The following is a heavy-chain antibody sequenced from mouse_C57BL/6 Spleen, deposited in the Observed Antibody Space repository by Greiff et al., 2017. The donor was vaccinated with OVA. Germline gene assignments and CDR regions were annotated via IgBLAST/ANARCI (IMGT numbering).Heavy chain of an antibody. J-gene: IGHJ3*01. Sequence: VKLLESGAELVRPGASVTLSCKASGYTFTDYEMHWVKQTPVHGLEWIGAIDPETGGTAYNQKFKGKAILTADKSSSTAYMELRSLTSEDSAVYYCTRSNYGSSYPEAYWGQGTLVTVSA. CDR3: TRSNYGSSYPEAY. V-gene: IGHV1-15*01. CDR1: GYTFTDYE. D-gene: IGHD1-1*01. CDR2: IDPETGGT.